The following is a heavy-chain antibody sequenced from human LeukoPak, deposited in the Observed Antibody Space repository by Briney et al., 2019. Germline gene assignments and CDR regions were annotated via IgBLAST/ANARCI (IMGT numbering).Heavy chain of an antibody. D-gene: IGHD2-15*01. J-gene: IGHJ5*02. V-gene: IGHV3-30*04. Sequence: GGSLRLSCAASGFTFSSYAMHWVRQAPGKGLEWVAVISYDGSNKYYADSVKGRFTISRDNSKNTLYLQMNSLRAEDTALYYCAKDARYCSGGSCYSGWFDPWGQGTLVTVSS. CDR2: ISYDGSNK. CDR3: AKDARYCSGGSCYSGWFDP. CDR1: GFTFSSYA.